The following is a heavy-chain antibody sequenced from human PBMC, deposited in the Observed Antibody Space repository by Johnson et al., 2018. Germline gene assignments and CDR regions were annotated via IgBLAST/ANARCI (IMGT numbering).Heavy chain of an antibody. CDR2: ISWNSGSI. CDR1: GFTFDDYA. J-gene: IGHJ1*01. Sequence: VQLVQSGGGVVRPGGSLRLSCAASGFTFDDYAMHWVRQAPGKGLEWVSGISWNSGSIGYADSVEGRFTISRDNAKNSLYLQMNSLRPEDTALYYCAKAPVGWLGEGAEYFQHWGQGTLVTVSS. CDR3: AKAPVGWLGEGAEYFQH. V-gene: IGHV3-9*01. D-gene: IGHD3-3*01.